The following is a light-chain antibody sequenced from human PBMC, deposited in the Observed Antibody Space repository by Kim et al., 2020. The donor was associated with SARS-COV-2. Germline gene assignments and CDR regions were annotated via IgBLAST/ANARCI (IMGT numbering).Light chain of an antibody. Sequence: CTLPLSINVDHCNIYWYQQRPGRPPRYLLYYYSDSNKGQGSGVPSRFSGSKDASANTGILLISGLQYEDEADYYCMIWPTSDSGVFGGGTQLTVL. J-gene: IGLJ3*02. CDR1: LSINVDHCN. CDR3: MIWPTSDSGV. CDR2: YYSDSNK. V-gene: IGLV5-37*01.